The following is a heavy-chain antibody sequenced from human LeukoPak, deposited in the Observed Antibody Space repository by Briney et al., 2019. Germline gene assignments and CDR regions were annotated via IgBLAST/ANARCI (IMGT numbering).Heavy chain of an antibody. CDR3: ARERDYDTYFDY. V-gene: IGHV3-53*01. CDR2: RQPGNVS. J-gene: IGHJ4*01. CDR1: GFTANTHH. Sequence: GGSLRLSCAVSGFTANTHHMAWVRQAPGKHLEWVSVRQPGNVSYYADFVTGRFTTSTDTSKNTVYLQMTDLRVEDTALYYCARERDYDTYFDYWGQGTLVIVSS. D-gene: IGHD3-22*01.